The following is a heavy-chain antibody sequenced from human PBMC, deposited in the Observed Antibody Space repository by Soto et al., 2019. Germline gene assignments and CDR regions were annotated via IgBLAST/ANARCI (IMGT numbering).Heavy chain of an antibody. CDR1: GFTFSDYY. V-gene: IGHV3-11*06. CDR2: ISSSSSYT. D-gene: IGHD3-3*01. J-gene: IGHJ6*02. Sequence: QVQLVESGGGLVKPGGSLRLSCAAYGFTFSDYYMSWIRQAPGKGPEWVSYISSSSSYTNYEDSVKGRFTISRDNAKNSLYLQMSSLRAEDTAVYYCAREGVFYDFWSGYSPYGMDVWGQGTTVTVSS. CDR3: AREGVFYDFWSGYSPYGMDV.